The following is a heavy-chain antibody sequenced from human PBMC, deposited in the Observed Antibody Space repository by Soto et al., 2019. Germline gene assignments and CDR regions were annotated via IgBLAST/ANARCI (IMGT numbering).Heavy chain of an antibody. J-gene: IGHJ4*02. CDR3: ARDWCSSGGSCYSGLDY. CDR2: IIPIFGTA. V-gene: IGHV1-69*01. D-gene: IGHD2-15*01. CDR1: GGTFSSYA. Sequence: QVQLVQSGAEVKKPGSSVKVSCKASGGTFSSYAISWVRQAPGQGLEWMGGIIPIFGTANYGQKFQGRVTFIADESTSTAFMELSSLRSEDTAVYYCARDWCSSGGSCYSGLDYWGQGTLVTVSS.